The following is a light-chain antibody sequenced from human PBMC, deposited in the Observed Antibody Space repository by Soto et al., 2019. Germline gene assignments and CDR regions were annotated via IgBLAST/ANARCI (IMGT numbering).Light chain of an antibody. Sequence: EIVLTHSPGTLSLSPCERATLSFRASQTFSNSFLSWFQQIPGQAPRLLIYGASMRATGIPDRFSGSGSGTDFTLTISRLEPEDFAVYYCQQCGSSSTFGQGTRLEIK. V-gene: IGKV3-20*01. CDR2: GAS. J-gene: IGKJ5*01. CDR1: QTFSNSF. CDR3: QQCGSSST.